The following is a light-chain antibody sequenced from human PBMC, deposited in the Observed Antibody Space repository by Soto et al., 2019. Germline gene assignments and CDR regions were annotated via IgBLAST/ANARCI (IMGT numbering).Light chain of an antibody. CDR1: QGISSY. CDR3: QQLNSYPLT. Sequence: QSPSFLSASVGDRVTITCRASQGISSYLAWYQQKPGKAPKLLIYAASTLQSGVPSRFSGSGSGTEFTLTISSLQPEDFATYYCQQLNSYPLTFGGGTKVDIK. CDR2: AAS. V-gene: IGKV1-9*01. J-gene: IGKJ4*01.